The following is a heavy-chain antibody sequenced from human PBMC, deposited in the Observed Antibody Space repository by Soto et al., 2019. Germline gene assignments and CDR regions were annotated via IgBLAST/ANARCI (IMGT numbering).Heavy chain of an antibody. Sequence: QVQLVESGGGVVQPGRSLRLSCAASGFTVSSYGMHWVRQAPGKGLEWVAVIWYDGSNKYYADSVQGRFTISRDNSKNTLYLQMNSLRAEDTAVYYCARSGIAAGDYWGQGTLVTVSS. CDR2: IWYDGSNK. V-gene: IGHV3-33*01. CDR1: GFTVSSYG. CDR3: ARSGIAAGDY. D-gene: IGHD6-13*01. J-gene: IGHJ4*02.